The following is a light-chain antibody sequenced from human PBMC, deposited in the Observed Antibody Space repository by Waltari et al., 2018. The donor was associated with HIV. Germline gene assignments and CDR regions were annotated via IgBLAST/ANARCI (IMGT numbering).Light chain of an antibody. J-gene: IGKJ4*01. V-gene: IGKV1-33*01. CDR1: QDISNY. Sequence: DIQMTQSPSSLSASVGDRVTITCQASQDISNYLNWYQQKPGKAPKLLIYDASTLETGVPSRFSASGSGTHFTFTISNLQPEDIATYYCQQYDYLPNLTFGGGTKVEIK. CDR2: DAS. CDR3: QQYDYLPNLT.